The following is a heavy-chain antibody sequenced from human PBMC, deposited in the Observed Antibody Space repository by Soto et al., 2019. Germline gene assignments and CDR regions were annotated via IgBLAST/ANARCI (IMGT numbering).Heavy chain of an antibody. CDR1: GDTFSSYA. J-gene: IGHJ4*02. V-gene: IGHV1-69*06. D-gene: IGHD3-22*01. CDR3: ARERSRYDRSGYYRPDY. CDR2: IIPILGTP. Sequence: QVQLVQSGAEVKKPAASVKVSCKASGDTFSSYAISWVRQAPGQGLEWMGGIIPILGTPNYAQKFQGRVTITAEKSTSPAYMELRSLRSEDTAVYYCARERSRYDRSGYYRPDYWGQGTLVTVSS.